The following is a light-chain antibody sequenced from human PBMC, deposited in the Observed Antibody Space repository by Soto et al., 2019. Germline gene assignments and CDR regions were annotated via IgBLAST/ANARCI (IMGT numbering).Light chain of an antibody. V-gene: IGLV1-40*01. J-gene: IGLJ2*01. CDR1: SSNIGAGYD. CDR2: GNS. CDR3: QSYDSSLSGVV. Sequence: QSVLTQPPSVSGAPGQRVTISCTGSSSNIGAGYDVHWYQQLPGTAPILLIYGNSNRPSGVPDRFSGSKSGTSASLAITGLQAEDEADYYCQSYDSSLSGVVFGGGTKVTGL.